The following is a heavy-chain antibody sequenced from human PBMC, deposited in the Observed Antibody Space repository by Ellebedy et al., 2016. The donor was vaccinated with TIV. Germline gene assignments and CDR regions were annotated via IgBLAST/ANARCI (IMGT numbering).Heavy chain of an antibody. D-gene: IGHD1-26*01. CDR1: GFTFASYT. CDR3: ARDQEGVGPSSDY. J-gene: IGHJ4*02. CDR2: ISGSGDNT. V-gene: IGHV3-23*01. Sequence: GESLKISXAASGFTFASYTMSWVRQAPGKGLEWVSGISGSGDNTYYADSVRGRFTISKDTSKNSLYLQMNSLRAEDTAVYYCARDQEGVGPSSDYWGQGTLVTVSS.